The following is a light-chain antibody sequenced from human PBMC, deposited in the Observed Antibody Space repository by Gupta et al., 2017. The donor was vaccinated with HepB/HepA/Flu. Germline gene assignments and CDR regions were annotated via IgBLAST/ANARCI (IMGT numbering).Light chain of an antibody. J-gene: IGKJ4*01. CDR2: WAS. V-gene: IGKV4-1*01. CDR1: QSVLYSSNNNNY. CDR3: QQYYSTPLT. Sequence: DIVMTQSPDPLAVSLGERATINCKSSQSVLYSSNNNNYLAWYQQKPGQPPKLLISWASTRESGVPDRFSGSGSGTDFTLTISSLRAEDVAVYYCQQYYSTPLTFGRGTKVEIK.